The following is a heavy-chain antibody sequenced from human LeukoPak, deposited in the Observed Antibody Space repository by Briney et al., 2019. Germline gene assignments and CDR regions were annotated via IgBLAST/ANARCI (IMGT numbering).Heavy chain of an antibody. CDR2: LSYAGSNE. D-gene: IGHD5-12*01. V-gene: IGHV3-30-3*01. Sequence: GGSLRLSCAASGFSFSSYVMHWVRQAPGKGLEWVSVLSYAGSNEYYADSVEGRFTISRDNSKNTLYLQMNSLRAEDTAVYYCARALGTVAIFDYWGQGNPGHRLL. CDR3: ARALGTVAIFDY. J-gene: IGHJ4*02. CDR1: GFSFSSYV.